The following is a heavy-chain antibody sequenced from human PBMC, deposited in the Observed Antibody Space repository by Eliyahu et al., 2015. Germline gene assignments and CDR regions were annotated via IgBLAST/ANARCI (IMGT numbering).Heavy chain of an antibody. CDR1: GYTFTSYG. Sequence: QVQLVQSGAEVKKPGASVKVSCKASGYTFTSYGISWVRQAPGQGLEWMGWISAYNGNTNYAQKLQGRVTMTTDTSTSTAYMELRSLRSDDTAVYYCARDPRDLKQLRYYYYYGMDVWGQGTTVTVSS. J-gene: IGHJ6*02. CDR3: ARDPRDLKQLRYYYYYGMDV. CDR2: ISAYNGNT. D-gene: IGHD6-6*01. V-gene: IGHV1-18*01.